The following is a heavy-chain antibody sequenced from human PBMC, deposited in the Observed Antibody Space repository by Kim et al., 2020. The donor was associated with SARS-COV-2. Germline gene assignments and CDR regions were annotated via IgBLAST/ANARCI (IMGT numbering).Heavy chain of an antibody. D-gene: IGHD2-2*02. V-gene: IGHV3-11*01. Sequence: GGSLRLSCAASGFTFSDYYMSWIRQAPGKGLEWVSYISGSGTTIYYADSVKGRFTISRDNAKNSLYLQMNSLRAEDTAVYYCARRAAVVVPAAIWSGYYYNIDVGGQGTTVTVSS. CDR1: GFTFSDYY. J-gene: IGHJ6*01. CDR2: ISGSGTTI. CDR3: ARRAAVVVPAAIWSGYYYNIDV.